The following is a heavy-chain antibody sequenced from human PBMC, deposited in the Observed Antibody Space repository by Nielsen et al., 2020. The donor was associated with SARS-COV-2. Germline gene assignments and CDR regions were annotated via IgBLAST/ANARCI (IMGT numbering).Heavy chain of an antibody. Sequence: SETLSLTCTVSGDSISSPGYYWGWIRQPPGKGLEWIADMYYSGSTYYNPSLKSRVTISVDTSKNHFSLKLNSVTAADTAVYYCGVSVQWLPSFDYWGQGTLVTVSS. CDR3: GVSVQWLPSFDY. CDR1: GDSISSPGYY. CDR2: MYYSGST. J-gene: IGHJ4*02. V-gene: IGHV4-39*02. D-gene: IGHD6-19*01.